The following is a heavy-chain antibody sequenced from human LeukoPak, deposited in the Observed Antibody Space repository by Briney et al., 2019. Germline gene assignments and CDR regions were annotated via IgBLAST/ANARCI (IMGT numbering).Heavy chain of an antibody. CDR2: IYPGDSET. D-gene: IGHD3-10*01. J-gene: IGHJ6*02. V-gene: IGHV5-51*01. Sequence: GESLKISCKGSGYRFTSYWIGWVRQMPGKGLEWMGIIYPGDSETRYSPSFQGQVTISADKSISTAYLQWSSLKASDTAMYYCARHGVHLLRSGDYEYYYYGMDVWGQGTTVTVSS. CDR1: GYRFTSYW. CDR3: ARHGVHLLRSGDYEYYYYGMDV.